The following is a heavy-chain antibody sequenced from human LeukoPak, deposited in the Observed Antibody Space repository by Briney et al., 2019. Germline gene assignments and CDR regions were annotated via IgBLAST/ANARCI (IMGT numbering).Heavy chain of an antibody. D-gene: IGHD5-12*01. CDR3: VRDGGVSGYDLLDY. V-gene: IGHV3-7*01. Sequence: GGSLRLSCAASGFTFSNYWMTWVRQAPGKGLEWVAHINQDGSEEHYMDSVKARFTISRDNAKNSLSLQMNSLRTEDTAVYYCVRDGGVSGYDLLDYWGQGTLVTVSS. CDR2: INQDGSEE. J-gene: IGHJ4*02. CDR1: GFTFSNYW.